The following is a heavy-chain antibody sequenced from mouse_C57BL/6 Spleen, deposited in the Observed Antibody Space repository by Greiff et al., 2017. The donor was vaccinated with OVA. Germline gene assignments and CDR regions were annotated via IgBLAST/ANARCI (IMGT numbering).Heavy chain of an antibody. V-gene: IGHV5-6*01. CDR1: GFTFSSYG. J-gene: IGHJ4*01. CDR2: ISSGGSYT. CDR3: ARHPNYYAMDY. Sequence: EVQGVESGGDLVKPGGSLKLSCAASGFTFSSYGMSWVRQTPDKRLAWVATISSGGSYTYYPDSVKGRFTSSRDNAKNTLYLQMSSLKSEDTAMYYCARHPNYYAMDYWGQGTSVTVSS.